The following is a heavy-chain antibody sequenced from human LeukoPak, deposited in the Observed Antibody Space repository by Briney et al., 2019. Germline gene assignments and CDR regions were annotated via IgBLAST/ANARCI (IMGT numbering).Heavy chain of an antibody. CDR3: ARDWAYNGGSYGVD. CDR1: GFTFSSYW. D-gene: IGHD1-26*01. CDR2: IKQDGSEK. J-gene: IGHJ4*02. Sequence: GGSLRLSCAASGFTFSSYWMSWVRQAPGKGLEWVANIKQDGSEKYYVDSVKGRFTISRDNAKNSLYLQMNSLRAEDTALYYCARDWAYNGGSYGVDWGQGTLVTVSS. V-gene: IGHV3-7*01.